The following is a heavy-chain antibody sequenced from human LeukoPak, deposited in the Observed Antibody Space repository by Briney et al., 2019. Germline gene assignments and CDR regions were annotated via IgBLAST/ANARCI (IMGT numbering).Heavy chain of an antibody. J-gene: IGHJ3*02. V-gene: IGHV3-74*01. CDR3: SSGNSHAFDI. CDR1: GFTFSSYW. D-gene: IGHD4-23*01. Sequence: PGGSLRLSCAASGFTFSSYWMHWVRQAPGKGLVWVSRINSDGSSTSYADSVKGRFTISRDNAKNTLCLQMNNLRAEDTAVYYCSSGNSHAFDIWGQGTMVTVSS. CDR2: INSDGSST.